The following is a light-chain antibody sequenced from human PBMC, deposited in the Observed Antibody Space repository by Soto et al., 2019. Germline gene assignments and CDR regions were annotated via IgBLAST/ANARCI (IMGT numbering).Light chain of an antibody. Sequence: SATTVYVSPWARVTLSCRASQSVSSDLAWYQQKPGQAPRLLIYAASTRATGIPDRFSGSGSGTDFTLTISSLEPEDFAVYFCQQHKNWPPFGQGSRLDIK. CDR2: AAS. V-gene: IGKV3-15*01. CDR1: QSVSSD. CDR3: QQHKNWPP. J-gene: IGKJ5*01.